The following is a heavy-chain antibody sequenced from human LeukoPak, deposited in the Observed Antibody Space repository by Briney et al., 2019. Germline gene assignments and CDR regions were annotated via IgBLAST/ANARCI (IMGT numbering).Heavy chain of an antibody. CDR2: ISYDGSNK. J-gene: IGHJ6*02. D-gene: IGHD2-2*01. V-gene: IGHV3-30*18. CDR3: AKTIVVVPAAMPYYYYGVDV. CDR1: GFTFSSYG. Sequence: PGRSLRLSCAASGFTFSSYGMHWVRQAPGKGLEWVAVISYDGSNKYYADSVKGRFTISRDNSKNTLYLQMNSLRAEDTAVYYCAKTIVVVPAAMPYYYYGVDVWGQGTTVTVSS.